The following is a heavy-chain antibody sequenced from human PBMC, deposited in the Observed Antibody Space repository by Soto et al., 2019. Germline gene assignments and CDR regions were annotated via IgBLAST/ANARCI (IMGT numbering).Heavy chain of an antibody. CDR1: GFTFSSYS. J-gene: IGHJ4*02. D-gene: IGHD3-22*01. V-gene: IGHV3-21*01. CDR2: ISSSSSYI. CDR3: ARDAYYDSSGYYPAAYFDY. Sequence: GGSLRLSCAASGFTFSSYSMNWVRQAPGKGLEWVSSISSSSSYIYYADSVKGRFTISRDNAKNSLYLQMNSLRAEDTAVYYCARDAYYDSSGYYPAAYFDYWGQGTLVTVSS.